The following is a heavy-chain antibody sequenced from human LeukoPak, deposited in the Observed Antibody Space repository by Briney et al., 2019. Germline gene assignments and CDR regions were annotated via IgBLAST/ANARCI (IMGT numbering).Heavy chain of an antibody. V-gene: IGHV4-59*01. D-gene: IGHD3-10*01. Sequence: PSETLSLTCTVSGGSISSYYWIWIRQPPGKGLEWMGYIYYIGSTNYNPYLKSRVTISVDTSKNQFSLKLSSVTAADTAVYYCARGSGEYYYYGMDVWGKGTTVTVSS. CDR3: ARGSGEYYYYGMDV. J-gene: IGHJ6*04. CDR1: GGSISSYY. CDR2: IYYIGST.